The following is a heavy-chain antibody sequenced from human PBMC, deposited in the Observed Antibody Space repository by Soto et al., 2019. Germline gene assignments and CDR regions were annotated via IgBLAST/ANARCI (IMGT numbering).Heavy chain of an antibody. CDR2: IHGGGSGS. CDR3: VRGNRDWRGMDD. J-gene: IGHJ4*02. D-gene: IGHD2-21*02. CDR1: GFTLSNHW. V-gene: IGHV3-74*01. Sequence: SLRLSCAASGFTLSNHWMHWVRQAPGKGLVWVSSIHGGGSGSSYADSVKGRFTSTSDNAENTLHLQMNGLRGEDSAIYYCVRGNRDWRGMDDWGQRTLVTVSS.